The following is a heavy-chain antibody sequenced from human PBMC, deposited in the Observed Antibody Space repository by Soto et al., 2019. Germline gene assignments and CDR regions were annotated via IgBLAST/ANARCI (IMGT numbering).Heavy chain of an antibody. D-gene: IGHD6-13*01. V-gene: IGHV1-8*01. Sequence: EASVKVSCKASGYTFTSYDINWVRQATGQGLEWMGWMNPNSGNTGYAQKFQGRVTMTRNTSISTAYMELSSLRSEDTAVYYCASIAAANDAFDIWGQGTMVTVSS. CDR3: ASIAAANDAFDI. J-gene: IGHJ3*02. CDR2: MNPNSGNT. CDR1: GYTFTSYD.